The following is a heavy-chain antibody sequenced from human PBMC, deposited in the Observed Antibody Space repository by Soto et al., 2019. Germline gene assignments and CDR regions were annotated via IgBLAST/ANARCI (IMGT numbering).Heavy chain of an antibody. V-gene: IGHV1-3*01. J-gene: IGHJ4*02. CDR3: ARFLLGGSSVDFDY. CDR1: GYTFTTYA. D-gene: IGHD1-26*01. Sequence: QVHLVQSGAEVKKPGASVMVSCKASGYTFTTYAMHWVRQAPGQRLEWMGWINAGTGNTRYSQKFQDRVTITRDTSASTAYMELSSLRSEDTAVYYCARFLLGGSSVDFDYWGQGTLVTVSS. CDR2: INAGTGNT.